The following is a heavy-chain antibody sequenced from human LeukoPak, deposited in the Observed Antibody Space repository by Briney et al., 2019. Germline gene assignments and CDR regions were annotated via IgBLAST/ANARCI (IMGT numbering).Heavy chain of an antibody. J-gene: IGHJ4*02. D-gene: IGHD5-24*01. V-gene: IGHV3-48*01. CDR1: GFTFSDYS. Sequence: GGSLRLSCAASGFTFSDYSMNWLRQAPGKGLEWISYIGIDSGNTIYADSARGRFTISGDKAKNSLYLQMNSLRVEDTAVYYCARDYKYAFDNWGQGTLVTVSS. CDR2: IGIDSGNT. CDR3: ARDYKYAFDN.